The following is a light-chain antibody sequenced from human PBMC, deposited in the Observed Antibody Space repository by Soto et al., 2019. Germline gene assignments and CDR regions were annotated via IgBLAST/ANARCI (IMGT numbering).Light chain of an antibody. J-gene: IGLJ2*01. Sequence: QSVLTQPASVSGSPGQSITISCTGTSSDVGGYNYVSWYQQHPGKAPKLMIYEVSNRPSGVSHRFSGSKSGNTASLTISGLQAEDEADYYCRSYTSSSTVVFGGGTKLTVL. CDR1: SSDVGGYNY. V-gene: IGLV2-14*01. CDR3: RSYTSSSTVV. CDR2: EVS.